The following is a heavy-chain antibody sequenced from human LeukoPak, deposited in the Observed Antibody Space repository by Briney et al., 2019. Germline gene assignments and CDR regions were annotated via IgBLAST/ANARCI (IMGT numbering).Heavy chain of an antibody. J-gene: IGHJ4*02. V-gene: IGHV3-7*01. CDR3: ARGTHFVYNFWSGYFDY. Sequence: GGSPRLSXAASGFTFSNHWMTWVRQAPGKGLEWVANIKQDGSDKYYVDSVKGRFTISRDDTKNSLYLQLNSLRAEDTAVYYCARGTHFVYNFWSGYFDYWGQGTLVTVSS. D-gene: IGHD3-3*01. CDR2: IKQDGSDK. CDR1: GFTFSNHW.